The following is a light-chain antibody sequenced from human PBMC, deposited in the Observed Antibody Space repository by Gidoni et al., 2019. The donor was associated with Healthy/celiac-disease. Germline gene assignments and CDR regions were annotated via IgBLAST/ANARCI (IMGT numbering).Light chain of an antibody. CDR1: QSVISY. CDR3: QQRSNWPPEVT. V-gene: IGKV3-11*01. J-gene: IGKJ5*01. CDR2: DAS. Sequence: EIVLTQSPATLSLSPGERATLSCRASQSVISYLAWYQQKPGQAPRLLIYDASNRATGIPARFSGSGSGTDFTLTISSLEPEDFAVYYCQQRSNWPPEVTFXXXTRLEIK.